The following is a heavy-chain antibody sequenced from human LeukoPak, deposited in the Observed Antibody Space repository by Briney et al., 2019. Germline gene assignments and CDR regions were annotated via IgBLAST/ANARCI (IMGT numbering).Heavy chain of an antibody. CDR2: INPSGGST. J-gene: IGHJ4*02. Sequence: GASVKVSCKASGYTFTSYGISWVRQAPGQGLEWMGIINPSGGSTSYAQKFQGRVTMTRDTSTSTVYMELSSLRSEDTAVYYCARGAPSDYDILTGSRYYFDYWGQGTLVTVSS. D-gene: IGHD3-9*01. CDR3: ARGAPSDYDILTGSRYYFDY. V-gene: IGHV1-46*01. CDR1: GYTFTSYG.